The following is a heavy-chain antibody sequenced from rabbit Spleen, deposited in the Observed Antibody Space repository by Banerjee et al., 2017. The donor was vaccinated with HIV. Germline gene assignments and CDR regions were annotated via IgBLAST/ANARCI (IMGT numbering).Heavy chain of an antibody. Sequence: QSLEESGGGLIQPGGSLKLSCKASGFDFSKYGMSWVRQAPGKGLERIGYIDLVFGSIYYATWANGRFTISSHNAQNTLYLQLNSLTAADTATYFCVRGSYYTYGYAGYAYTTSAFDPWGQGTPVPVS. J-gene: IGHJ2*01. V-gene: IGHV1S7*01. D-gene: IGHD6-1*01. CDR3: VRGSYYTYGYAGYAYTTSAFDP. CDR2: IDLVFGSI. CDR1: GFDFSKYG.